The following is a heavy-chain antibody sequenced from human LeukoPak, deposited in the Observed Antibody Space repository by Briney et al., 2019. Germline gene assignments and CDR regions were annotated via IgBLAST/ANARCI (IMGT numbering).Heavy chain of an antibody. CDR1: GFTFSSYA. CDR3: AKDTGSLLYYDILTGYPGYGMDV. Sequence: GGSLRLSCAASGFTFSSYAMSWVRQAPGKGLEWVSAISGSGGSTYYADSVKGRFTISRDNSKNTLYLQMNSLRAEDTAVYYCAKDTGSLLYYDILTGYPGYGMDVWGQGTTVTVSS. CDR2: ISGSGGST. J-gene: IGHJ6*02. D-gene: IGHD3-9*01. V-gene: IGHV3-23*01.